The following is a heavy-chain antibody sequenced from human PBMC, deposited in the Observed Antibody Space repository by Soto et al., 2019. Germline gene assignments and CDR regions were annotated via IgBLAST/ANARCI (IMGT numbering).Heavy chain of an antibody. CDR3: AKGLRVATNEYYFDY. CDR1: GFTFSSYA. D-gene: IGHD5-12*01. V-gene: IGHV3-23*01. CDR2: ISGSGGST. J-gene: IGHJ4*02. Sequence: PGGSLRLSCAASGFTFSSYAMSWVRQAPGKGLEWVSAISGSGGSTYYADSVKGRFTISRDNSKNTLYLQMNSLRAEDTAVYYCAKGLRVATNEYYFDYWGQGTLVTVSS.